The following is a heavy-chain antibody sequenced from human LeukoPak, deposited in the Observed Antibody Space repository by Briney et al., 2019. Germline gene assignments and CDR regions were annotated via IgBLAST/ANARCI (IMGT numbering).Heavy chain of an antibody. D-gene: IGHD3-16*02. Sequence: GESLRLSCAASGFTFSSYEMNWVRQAPGKGLEWVSYISSSGSTIYYADSVKGRFTISRDNAKNSLYLQMNSLRAEDTAVYYCARDTVTFGGVIVGDYWGQGTLVTVSS. V-gene: IGHV3-48*03. CDR3: ARDTVTFGGVIVGDY. CDR2: ISSSGSTI. CDR1: GFTFSSYE. J-gene: IGHJ4*02.